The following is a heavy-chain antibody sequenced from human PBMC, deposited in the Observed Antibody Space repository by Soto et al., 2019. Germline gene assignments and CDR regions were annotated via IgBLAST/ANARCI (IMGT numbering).Heavy chain of an antibody. D-gene: IGHD4-4*01. Sequence: SGFTVSDYFMTWIRQAPWKGREYVSYLSRSGNTIYYADSVKGRFTISRDNAKNSLFLQMNSLKASASALYYCSRGKDSSASGGLDVGVQVTPVTV. V-gene: IGHV3-11*01. CDR2: LSRSGNTI. CDR3: SRGKDSSASGGLDV. J-gene: IGHJ6*02. CDR1: GFTVSDYF.